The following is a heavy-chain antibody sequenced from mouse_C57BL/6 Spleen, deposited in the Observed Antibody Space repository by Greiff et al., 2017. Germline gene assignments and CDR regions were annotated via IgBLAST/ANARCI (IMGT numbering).Heavy chain of an antibody. J-gene: IGHJ4*01. CDR1: GYTFTSYW. CDR3: ASYGSSHYAMDY. D-gene: IGHD1-1*01. CDR2: IDPSDSYT. V-gene: IGHV1-59*01. Sequence: QVQLQQSGAELVRPGTSVKLSCKASGYTFTSYWMHWVKQRPGQGLEWIGVIDPSDSYTNYNQKFKGKATLTVDTSSSTAYMQLSSLTSEDSAVYYGASYGSSHYAMDYWGQGTSVTVSS.